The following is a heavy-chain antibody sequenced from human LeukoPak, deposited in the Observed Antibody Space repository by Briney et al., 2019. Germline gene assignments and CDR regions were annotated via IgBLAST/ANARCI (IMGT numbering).Heavy chain of an antibody. CDR2: ISGSGGGT. CDR1: GFTFNSYA. D-gene: IGHD3-16*01. CDR3: AKDKFGGGIKTGTFDY. Sequence: PGGSLRLSCAASGFTFNSYAMTWVRQASGKGLEWVSAISGSGGGTYFADSVKGRFTISRDNSKNTLYLQMDSLRAEDTAVYYCAKDKFGGGIKTGTFDYWGQGTLVTVSS. V-gene: IGHV3-23*01. J-gene: IGHJ4*02.